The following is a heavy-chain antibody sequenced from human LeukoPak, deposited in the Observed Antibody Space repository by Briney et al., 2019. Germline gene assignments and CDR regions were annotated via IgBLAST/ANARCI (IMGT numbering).Heavy chain of an antibody. CDR2: ITGSGTNR. Sequence: GGSLRLSRVASGFTFSNYAMSWVRQAPGKGLEWVSAITGSGTNRYYADSLKGRFTTSRDNSKNTVFLQVNSLRHEDTAIYYCVIWGDYDVLTGYYVPDYWGQGTLVTVAS. D-gene: IGHD3-9*01. CDR1: GFTFSNYA. J-gene: IGHJ4*02. V-gene: IGHV3-23*01. CDR3: VIWGDYDVLTGYYVPDY.